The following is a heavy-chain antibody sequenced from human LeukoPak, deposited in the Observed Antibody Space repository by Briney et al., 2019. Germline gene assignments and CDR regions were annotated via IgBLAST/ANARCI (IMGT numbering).Heavy chain of an antibody. V-gene: IGHV3-23*01. Sequence: PGGSLRLSCAASGFTFSSYAMSWVRAAPGKGLEGVSALSGSGGSTYYADSVKGRFTISRDNSKNTLDLQMNSLRAEDTAVYYCARDTDGSGTEPDYWGQGTLVTVSS. CDR2: LSGSGGST. CDR3: ARDTDGSGTEPDY. J-gene: IGHJ4*02. CDR1: GFTFSSYA. D-gene: IGHD3-10*01.